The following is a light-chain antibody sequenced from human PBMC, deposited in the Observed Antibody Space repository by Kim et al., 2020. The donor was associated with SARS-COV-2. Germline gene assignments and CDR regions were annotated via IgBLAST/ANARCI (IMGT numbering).Light chain of an antibody. V-gene: IGLV3-19*01. Sequence: SSELTQDPAVSVALGQTVRITCQGDSLRSYYATRYQQKPRQAPVLVMYGRNSRPSGVPDRFSGSTSGNTASLTISGAQAEDEADFYCQSRDSGGNVVFGGGTQLTVL. CDR3: QSRDSGGNVV. CDR1: SLRSYY. CDR2: GRN. J-gene: IGLJ2*01.